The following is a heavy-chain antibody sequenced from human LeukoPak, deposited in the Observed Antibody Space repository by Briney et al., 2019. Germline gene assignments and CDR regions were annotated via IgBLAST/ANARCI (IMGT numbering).Heavy chain of an antibody. J-gene: IGHJ4*02. CDR2: IIPIFGTA. CDR1: GGTFSSYA. V-gene: IGHV1-69*05. CDR3: ARVGSYEREIDY. D-gene: IGHD3-10*01. Sequence: SVKVSCKASGGTFSSYAISWVRQAPGQGLEWMGGIIPIFGTANYAQKFQGRVTMTTDTSTSTAYMELRSLRSDDTAVYYCARVGSYEREIDYWGQGTLVTVSS.